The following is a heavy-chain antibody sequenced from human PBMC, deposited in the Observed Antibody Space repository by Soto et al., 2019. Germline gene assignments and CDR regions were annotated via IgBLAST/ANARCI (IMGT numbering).Heavy chain of an antibody. CDR3: ASTDWSGYSGGRFDP. CDR1: DCSISSSHYY. D-gene: IGHD3-3*01. V-gene: IGHV4-61*05. Sequence: SETLSLTCSVSDCSISSSHYYWGWVRQPLGKGLEWIGSVYCSGSTNYYPSLKSRVTISVDTSKNQFSLKLSSVTAADTAVYYCASTDWSGYSGGRFDPWGQGTLVTVSS. J-gene: IGHJ5*02. CDR2: VYCSGST.